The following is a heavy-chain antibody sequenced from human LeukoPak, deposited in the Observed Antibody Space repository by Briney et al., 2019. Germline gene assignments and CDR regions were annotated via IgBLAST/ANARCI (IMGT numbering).Heavy chain of an antibody. V-gene: IGHV4-59*01. D-gene: IGHD3-9*01. CDR1: GGSISSYY. CDR2: IYYSGST. Sequence: SETLSLTCTVSGGSISSYYWSWIRQPPGKGLEWIGYIYYSGSTNYNPSLKSRVTISVDTSKNQFSLKLSSVTAADPAVYYCARGGYFDWSVDYWGQGTLVTVSS. CDR3: ARGGYFDWSVDY. J-gene: IGHJ4*02.